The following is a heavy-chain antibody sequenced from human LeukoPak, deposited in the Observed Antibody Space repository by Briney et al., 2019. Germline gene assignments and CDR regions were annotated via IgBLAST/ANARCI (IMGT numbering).Heavy chain of an antibody. D-gene: IGHD6-6*01. J-gene: IGHJ3*01. CDR1: GFTFSSYA. CDR3: ARSSYSSSSSV. Sequence: GGSLRLSCAASGFTFSSYAMSWVRQAPGKGLEWVSAISGSGVSTYYADSVKGRFTISRDNAKNSLYLQINSLRAEDTAVYYCARSSYSSSSSVWGQGTMVTVSS. CDR2: ISGSGVST. V-gene: IGHV3-23*01.